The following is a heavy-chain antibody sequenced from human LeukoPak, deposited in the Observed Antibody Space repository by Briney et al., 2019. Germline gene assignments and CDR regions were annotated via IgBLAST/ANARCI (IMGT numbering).Heavy chain of an antibody. V-gene: IGHV6-1*01. Sequence: SQTLSLTCAISGDSFSSNSAAWTWLRQSPARGLEWLGRTYYRSKLYNDYAVSVKSLITINPDTSKNQFSLQLNSVTPEDTAVYYCARDRWANWNYVDYWGQGTLVTVSS. CDR1: GDSFSSNSAA. D-gene: IGHD1-20*01. CDR3: ARDRWANWNYVDY. J-gene: IGHJ4*02. CDR2: TYYRSKLYN.